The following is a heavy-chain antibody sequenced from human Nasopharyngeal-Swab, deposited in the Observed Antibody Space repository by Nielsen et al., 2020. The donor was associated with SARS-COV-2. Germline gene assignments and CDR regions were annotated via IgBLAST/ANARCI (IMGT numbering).Heavy chain of an antibody. J-gene: IGHJ5*02. D-gene: IGHD2-15*01. CDR3: AKDSGAGFCDDGSCFPTNH. Sequence: GESLKISCVGSGFTFTSYAMNWVRHAPGKGLEWVSGMSGRGEKTYYAESVKGRFTISRDISKNTLYLQMNGLRAEDTAVYYCAKDSGAGFCDDGSCFPTNHWGLGTLVTVSS. CDR1: GFTFTSYA. V-gene: IGHV3-23*01. CDR2: MSGRGEKT.